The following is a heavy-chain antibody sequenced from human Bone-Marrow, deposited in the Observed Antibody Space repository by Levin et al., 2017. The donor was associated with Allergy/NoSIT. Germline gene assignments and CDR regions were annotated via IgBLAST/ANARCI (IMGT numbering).Heavy chain of an antibody. V-gene: IGHV1-18*01. CDR1: GYTFTSYG. CDR2: VSAYNGHT. J-gene: IGHJ4*02. D-gene: IGHD5-18*01. Sequence: ASVKVSCKASGYTFTSYGISWVRQAPGQGLEWMGWVSAYNGHTRYAQKLQDRVTMTTDTSTSTAYMELGSLRSDDTAIYYCARDHSPGVSGYSYGPDFDYWGQGTLVTVSS. CDR3: ARDHSPGVSGYSYGPDFDY.